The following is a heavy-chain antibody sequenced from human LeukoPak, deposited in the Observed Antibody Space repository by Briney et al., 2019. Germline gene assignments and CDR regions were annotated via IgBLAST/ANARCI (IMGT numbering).Heavy chain of an antibody. CDR3: ARDTSWDYHGSGSYLGDY. CDR1: GFTFSSYA. J-gene: IGHJ4*02. D-gene: IGHD3-10*01. V-gene: IGHV3-30-3*01. CDR2: ISYDGSNK. Sequence: PGGSLRLSCAASGFTFSSYAMHWVHQAPGKGLEWVAVISYDGSNKYYADSVKGRFTISRDNSKNTLYLQMNSLRAEDTAVYYCARDTSWDYHGSGSYLGDYWGQGTLVTVSS.